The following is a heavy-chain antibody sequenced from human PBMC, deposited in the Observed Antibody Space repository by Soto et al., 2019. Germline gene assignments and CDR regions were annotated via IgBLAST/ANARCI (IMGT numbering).Heavy chain of an antibody. CDR1: GYTFTSYA. Sequence: ASVKVSCKASGYTFTSYAMHWMRQAPGQRLEWMGWINAGNGNTKYSQKFQGRVTITRDTSASTAYMELSSLRSEDTAVYYCASAYCGGDCSNYYYGMDVWGQGTTVTVSS. CDR2: INAGNGNT. V-gene: IGHV1-3*01. J-gene: IGHJ6*02. CDR3: ASAYCGGDCSNYYYGMDV. D-gene: IGHD2-21*02.